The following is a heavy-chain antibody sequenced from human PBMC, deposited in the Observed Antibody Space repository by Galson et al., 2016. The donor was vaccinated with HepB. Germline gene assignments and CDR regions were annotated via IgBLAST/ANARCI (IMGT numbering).Heavy chain of an antibody. Sequence: SLRLSCAASGFSVNNNYMTWVRQAPGKGLEWVSVIYGGGTTYFADSVKGRFTMSRDTSKNTLYLQMNSLRAEDTAVYYCASHGGSPSGLVGATEGLDYWGLGTLVTVSS. V-gene: IGHV3-53*01. CDR3: ASHGGSPSGLVGATEGLDY. D-gene: IGHD3-16*01. CDR1: GFSVNNNY. J-gene: IGHJ4*02. CDR2: IYGGGTT.